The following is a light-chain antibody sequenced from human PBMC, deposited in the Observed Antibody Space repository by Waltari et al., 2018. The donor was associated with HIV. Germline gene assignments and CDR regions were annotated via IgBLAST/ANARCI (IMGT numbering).Light chain of an antibody. CDR3: QAWDRSNVV. J-gene: IGLJ2*01. V-gene: IGLV3-1*01. CDR1: RLGDKY. CDR2: QDI. Sequence: SYELTQPPSVSVSPGQTASITCSGDRLGDKYACWYQQKPGQSPVLVIYQDIKRPSGIPERFSGSNSGNTATLTVSGTQLMDEADYYCQAWDRSNVVFGGGTKLTVL.